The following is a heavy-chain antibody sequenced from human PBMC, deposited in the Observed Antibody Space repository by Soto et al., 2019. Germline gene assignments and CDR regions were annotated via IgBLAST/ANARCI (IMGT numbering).Heavy chain of an antibody. V-gene: IGHV4-34*01. CDR1: GGSFSGYY. CDR2: INHSGST. J-gene: IGHJ4*02. D-gene: IGHD3-9*01. CDR3: AREPILTGYNFDY. Sequence: PSETLSLTCAVYGGSFSGYYWSWIRQPPGKGLEWIGEINHSGSTNYNPSLKSRVTISVDTSKNQFSLYLQMNSLRAEDTAVYYCAREPILTGYNFDYWGQGTLVTVS.